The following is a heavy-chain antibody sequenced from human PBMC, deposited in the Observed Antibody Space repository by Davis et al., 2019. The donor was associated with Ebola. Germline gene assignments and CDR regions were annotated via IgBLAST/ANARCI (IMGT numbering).Heavy chain of an antibody. CDR2: ISSSGSTI. Sequence: GESLKISCAASGFTFSDYYMSWIRQAPGKGLEWVSYISSSGSTIYYADSVKGRFTISRDNAKNSLYLQMNSLRAEDTAVYYCARDVSSGSWTYYYYYGMDVWGQGTTVTVSS. CDR1: GFTFSDYY. CDR3: ARDVSSGSWTYYYYYGMDV. V-gene: IGHV3-11*01. J-gene: IGHJ6*02. D-gene: IGHD3-10*01.